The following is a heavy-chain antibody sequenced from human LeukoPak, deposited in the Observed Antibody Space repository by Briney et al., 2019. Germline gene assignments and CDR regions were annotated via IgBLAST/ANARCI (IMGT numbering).Heavy chain of an antibody. V-gene: IGHV1-69*13. Sequence: SVTVSCTASGGTFSSYAISWVRQAPGQGLEWMGGIIPIFGTANYAQKFQGRVTITADESTSTAYMELSSLRSEDTAVYYCARDRLPYSSGWYYFDYWGQGTLVTVSS. CDR1: GGTFSSYA. CDR2: IIPIFGTA. D-gene: IGHD6-19*01. J-gene: IGHJ4*02. CDR3: ARDRLPYSSGWYYFDY.